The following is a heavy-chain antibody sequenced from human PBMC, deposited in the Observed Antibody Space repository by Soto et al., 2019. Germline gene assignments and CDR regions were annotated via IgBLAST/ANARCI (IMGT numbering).Heavy chain of an antibody. CDR2: IFSSGST. CDR1: GGSINTFY. CDR3: AREGSYSAYNFALRIQLRSFDX. D-gene: IGHD5-12*01. V-gene: IGHV4-4*07. J-gene: IGHJ4*02. Sequence: PSETLSLTCTVSGGSINTFYWSWVRQPAGKGLAWIGRIFSSGSTSFNPSLESLVPMSVDTPKNHFSLNLSSVTAADMAVYYCAREGSYSAYNFALRIQLRSFDXWGQGAMVSVCX.